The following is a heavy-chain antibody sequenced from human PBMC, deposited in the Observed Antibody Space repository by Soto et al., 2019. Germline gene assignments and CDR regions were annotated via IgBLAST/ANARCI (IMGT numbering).Heavy chain of an antibody. V-gene: IGHV3-30-3*01. Sequence: QVQLVESGGGVVQPGRSLRLSCAASGFTFSGYAMHWVRQAPGKGLEGVAVISYDGSNKYYADSVKGRFTISRDNSKNTLCLQMNSLRAEDTAVYYCARGIGFWSGYPVEYFDYWGQGTLVTVSS. D-gene: IGHD3-3*01. CDR2: ISYDGSNK. CDR3: ARGIGFWSGYPVEYFDY. J-gene: IGHJ4*02. CDR1: GFTFSGYA.